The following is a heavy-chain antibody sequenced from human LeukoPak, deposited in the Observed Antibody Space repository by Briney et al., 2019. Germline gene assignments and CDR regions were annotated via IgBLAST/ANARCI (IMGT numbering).Heavy chain of an antibody. D-gene: IGHD6-13*01. CDR2: ISYSGST. V-gene: IGHV4-39*01. J-gene: IGHJ5*02. Sequence: SETLSLTCTVSGGSISSSSYYWGWIRQPPGKGLEWIGSISYSGSTYYNPSLKNRATISVDTSKNQFSLTLNSVTAADTAVYYCARRAAAGNSGKWFDPWGQGTLVTVSS. CDR1: GGSISSSSYY. CDR3: ARRAAAGNSGKWFDP.